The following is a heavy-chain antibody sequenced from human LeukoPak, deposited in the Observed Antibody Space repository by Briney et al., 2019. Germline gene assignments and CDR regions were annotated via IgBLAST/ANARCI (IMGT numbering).Heavy chain of an antibody. Sequence: PSETLSLTCTVSGGSLRSYYWTWFRQPPGKTLEWIGYIYYSGTTNYNPSFQSRVTISGDTSKNQLSLRMTYVTTADTAVYFCARDYGGNSGEFDPWGQGTLVTVSS. J-gene: IGHJ5*02. CDR1: GGSLRSYY. D-gene: IGHD4-23*01. CDR3: ARDYGGNSGEFDP. V-gene: IGHV4-59*01. CDR2: IYYSGTT.